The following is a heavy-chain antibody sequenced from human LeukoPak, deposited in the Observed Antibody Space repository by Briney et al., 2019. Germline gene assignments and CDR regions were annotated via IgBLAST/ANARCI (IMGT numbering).Heavy chain of an antibody. V-gene: IGHV1-24*01. J-gene: IGHJ4*02. CDR1: GYTLTELS. D-gene: IGHD3-10*01. CDR2: FDPEDGET. Sequence: ASVKVSCKVSGYTLTELSMHWVRQAPGKGLEWMGGFDPEDGETIYAQKFQGRVTMTEDTSTDTAYMELSSLRSEDTAVYYCPATRMVRGVMTFDYWGQGTLVTVSS. CDR3: PATRMVRGVMTFDY.